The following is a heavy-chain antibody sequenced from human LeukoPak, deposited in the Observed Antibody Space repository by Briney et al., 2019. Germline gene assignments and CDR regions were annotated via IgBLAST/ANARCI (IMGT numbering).Heavy chain of an antibody. CDR2: IYYSGST. V-gene: IGHV4-31*03. CDR1: GGSISSGGYY. Sequence: SETLSLTCTVSGGSISSGGYYWSWIRQHPGKGLEWIGYIYYSGSTYYNPSLKSRVTISVDTSKNQFSLKLSSVTAADTAVYYCARGRGIAVAGLVDYWGQGTLVTVSS. CDR3: ARGRGIAVAGLVDY. D-gene: IGHD6-19*01. J-gene: IGHJ4*02.